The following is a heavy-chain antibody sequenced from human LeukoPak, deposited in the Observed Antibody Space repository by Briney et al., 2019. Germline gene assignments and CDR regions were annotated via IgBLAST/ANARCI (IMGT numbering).Heavy chain of an antibody. J-gene: IGHJ4*02. V-gene: IGHV1-69*04. CDR3: ARLSGYNWNLFDY. CDR2: IIPILGIA. D-gene: IGHD1-20*01. Sequence: GSSVKVSCKASGGTFISYAISGVRQAPGQGLEWMGRIIPILGIANYAQKFQGRVTITADKSTSTAYMELSSLRSEDTAVYYCARLSGYNWNLFDYWGQGTLVTVSS. CDR1: GGTFISYA.